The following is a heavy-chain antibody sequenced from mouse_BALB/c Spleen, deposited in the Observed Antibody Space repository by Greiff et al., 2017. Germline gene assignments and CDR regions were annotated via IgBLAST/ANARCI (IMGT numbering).Heavy chain of an antibody. D-gene: IGHD4-1*01. CDR3: ARSLGRGGYYFDY. V-gene: IGHV1-82*01. J-gene: IGHJ2*01. CDR1: GYAFSSSW. CDR2: IYPGDGDT. Sequence: VQLQQSGPELVKPGASVKISCKASGYAFSSSWMNWVKQRPGQGLEWIGRIYPGDGDTNYNGKFKGKATLTADKSSSTSYMQLSSLTSVDSAVYFCARSLGRGGYYFDYWGQGTTLTVSS.